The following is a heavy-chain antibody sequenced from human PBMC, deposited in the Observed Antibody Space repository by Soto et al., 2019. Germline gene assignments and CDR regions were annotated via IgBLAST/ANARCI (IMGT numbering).Heavy chain of an antibody. CDR3: ARCIQQDYYYGMDV. D-gene: IGHD5-18*01. CDR1: GYTFYSHS. J-gene: IGHJ6*02. CDR2: ISSDNGNT. Sequence: QAQLVQSGAEVKKPGGSVKVSSKASGYTFYSHSISWVRQAPGQGLEWMGRISSDNGNTRYAQKFRGRVTMTTDTSTSTVYMELRNLRSDDTAVYYCARCIQQDYYYGMDVWGQGTTVTVSS. V-gene: IGHV1-18*01.